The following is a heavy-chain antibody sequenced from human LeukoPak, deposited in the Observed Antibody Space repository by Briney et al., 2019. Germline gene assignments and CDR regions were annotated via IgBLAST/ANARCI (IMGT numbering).Heavy chain of an antibody. D-gene: IGHD3-16*01. CDR2: ISYDGSNK. V-gene: IGHV3-30*18. J-gene: IGHJ4*02. CDR3: AKDYASGLPDY. Sequence: GGSLRLSCAASGFTFSSYGMHWVRQAPGKGLEWVAVISYDGSNKYYADSVKGRFTISRDNSKNTLYLQMNSLRAEDTAVYYCAKDYASGLPDYWGQGTLVTVSS. CDR1: GFTFSSYG.